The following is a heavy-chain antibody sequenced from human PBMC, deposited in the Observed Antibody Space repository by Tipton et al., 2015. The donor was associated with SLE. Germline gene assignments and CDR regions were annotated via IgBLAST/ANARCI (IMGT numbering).Heavy chain of an antibody. CDR3: ARVVAITIFGPWEKYFRH. V-gene: IGHV4-34*01. J-gene: IGHJ1*01. Sequence: TLSLTCAVYGGSFSGYYWNWIRQPPGKGLEWIGEINHSGSTNYNPSLKSRVTISRDTSKNQFSLKLTSVTAADTAVYYCARVVAITIFGPWEKYFRHWGQGTLVTVSS. CDR2: INHSGST. CDR1: GGSFSGYY. D-gene: IGHD3-3*01.